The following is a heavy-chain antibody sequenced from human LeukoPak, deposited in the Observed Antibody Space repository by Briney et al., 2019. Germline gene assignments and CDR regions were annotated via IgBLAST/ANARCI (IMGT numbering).Heavy chain of an antibody. CDR2: IYYSGST. CDR1: GGSISSSSYY. CDR3: ARDRPDIVVVPAAPGDYYYYGMDV. J-gene: IGHJ6*02. D-gene: IGHD2-2*01. Sequence: SETLSLTCTVSGGSISSSSYYWGWIRQPPGKGLEWIGSIYYSGSTYYNPSLKSRVTMSVDTSKNQFSLKLSSVTAADTAVYYCARDRPDIVVVPAAPGDYYYYGMDVWGQGTTVTVSS. V-gene: IGHV4-39*07.